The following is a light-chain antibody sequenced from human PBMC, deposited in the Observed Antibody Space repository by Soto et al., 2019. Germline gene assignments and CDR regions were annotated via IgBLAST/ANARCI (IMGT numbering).Light chain of an antibody. Sequence: IQMTQSPSSLSASVGDRVTITCRASQSISRNLNWNQQKPGKAPELLIYTASNLQSGVPSRFSGSGSGTDFALTISSLQPEDSAVYYCRQSHSSPLSFGGGTKVEFK. CDR2: TAS. J-gene: IGKJ4*01. CDR3: RQSHSSPLS. V-gene: IGKV1-39*01. CDR1: QSISRN.